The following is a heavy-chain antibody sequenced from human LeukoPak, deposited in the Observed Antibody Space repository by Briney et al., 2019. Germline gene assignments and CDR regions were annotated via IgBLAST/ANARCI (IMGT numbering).Heavy chain of an antibody. CDR2: INPSGGST. V-gene: IGHV1-46*01. CDR3: ARGKVTTLMFYYYGMDV. CDR1: GYTFTSYY. Sequence: ASVKVSCKASGYTFTSYYMHWVRQAPGQGLEWMGIINPSGGSTSYAQKFQGRVTMTRDTSTSTVYVELSSLRSEDTAVYYCARGKVTTLMFYYYGMDVWGQGTTVTVSS. J-gene: IGHJ6*02. D-gene: IGHD4-17*01.